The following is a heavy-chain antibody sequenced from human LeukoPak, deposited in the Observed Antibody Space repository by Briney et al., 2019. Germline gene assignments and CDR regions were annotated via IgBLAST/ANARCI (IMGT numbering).Heavy chain of an antibody. V-gene: IGHV3-23*01. D-gene: IGHD2-8*01. Sequence: GGSLRLSCVASGFTFGSHSMSWVRQAPTKGLEWVSTISGNSDSIYYADSVKGRFTISRDNSRNTLYLQMNSLGAEDAAIYYCARDSPVLTFWGQGILVTVSS. CDR2: ISGNSDSI. CDR3: ARDSPVLTF. J-gene: IGHJ4*02. CDR1: GFTFGSHS.